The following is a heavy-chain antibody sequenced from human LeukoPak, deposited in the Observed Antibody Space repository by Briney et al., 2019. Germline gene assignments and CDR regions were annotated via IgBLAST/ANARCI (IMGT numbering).Heavy chain of an antibody. CDR2: IYYSGTT. J-gene: IGHJ4*02. Sequence: SETLSLTCTVSGGSIGMTSYYWGWIRQPPGKGLEWIGNIYYSGTTYYNPSLKSRVTISVDTSRNQFSLTLNSVTAADTAVYFCARFKQLGRSFDSWGLGSLVTVSS. CDR1: GGSIGMTSYY. CDR3: ARFKQLGRSFDS. D-gene: IGHD1-1*01. V-gene: IGHV4-39*07.